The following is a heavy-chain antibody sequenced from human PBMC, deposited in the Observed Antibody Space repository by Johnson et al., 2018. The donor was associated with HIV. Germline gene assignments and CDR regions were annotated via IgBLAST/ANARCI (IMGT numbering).Heavy chain of an antibody. Sequence: QVQLVESGGGVVQPGRSLRLSCAASGFTFSSFAMHWVRQAPGKGLEWVAIMSFDGTNKYYADSVKGRFTITRDNSKNTLYLQMNSLRAGDTAVYYCACPIPAGTASPDAFDIWGQGTMVTVSS. CDR3: ACPIPAGTASPDAFDI. V-gene: IGHV3-30-3*01. D-gene: IGHD2-2*01. CDR1: GFTFSSFA. CDR2: MSFDGTNK. J-gene: IGHJ3*02.